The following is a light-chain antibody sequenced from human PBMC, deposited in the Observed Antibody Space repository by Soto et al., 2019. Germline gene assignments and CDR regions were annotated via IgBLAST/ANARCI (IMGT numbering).Light chain of an antibody. CDR3: QNYNTPPLT. CDR1: RGISNY. J-gene: IGKJ1*01. V-gene: IGKV1-27*01. Sequence: DIQMTQSPSSLSASVGDRVTITCRASRGISNYLAWYQQKPGKVPNVLIYAASTLPSGVPSRFSGSGSGTEFTLTISSLQPVDGATYYCQNYNTPPLTFGRGTKVEIK. CDR2: AAS.